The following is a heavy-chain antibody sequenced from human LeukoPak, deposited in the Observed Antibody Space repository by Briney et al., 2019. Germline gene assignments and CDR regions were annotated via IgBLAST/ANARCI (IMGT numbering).Heavy chain of an antibody. D-gene: IGHD4-23*01. J-gene: IGHJ4*02. CDR2: ITPIFGAA. Sequence: SVKLSCKASGGTFSSYPFTWVRQAPGQGLEWMGEITPIFGAANYAQTFQGRVTITADESTSTVFMELSSLRSDDTAFYYCARNSRVASTSGLNYWGQGTLVTVSS. CDR1: GGTFSSYP. CDR3: ARNSRVASTSGLNY. V-gene: IGHV1-69*13.